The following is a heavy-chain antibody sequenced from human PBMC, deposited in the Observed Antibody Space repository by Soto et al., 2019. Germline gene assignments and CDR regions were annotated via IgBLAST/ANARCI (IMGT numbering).Heavy chain of an antibody. Sequence: QVQLVESGGGVVQPGRSLRLSCAASGFTFSSYAMHWVRQAPGKGLEWVALISYDGSDKEYADSVKGRFTISRDNSRNTLFLQMNSLRAEDTAVYYCARDYYKYYDSSGYYRSPAYWGQGTLVTVSS. CDR1: GFTFSSYA. V-gene: IGHV3-30-3*01. D-gene: IGHD3-22*01. CDR2: ISYDGSDK. J-gene: IGHJ4*02. CDR3: ARDYYKYYDSSGYYRSPAY.